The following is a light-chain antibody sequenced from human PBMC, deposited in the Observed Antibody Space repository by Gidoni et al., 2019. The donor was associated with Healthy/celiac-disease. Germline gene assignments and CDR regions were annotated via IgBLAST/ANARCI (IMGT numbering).Light chain of an antibody. V-gene: IGKV1-39*01. CDR3: QQSYSTPFT. J-gene: IGKJ3*01. CDR1: QSISSY. CDR2: AAS. Sequence: DIQMTQSPSSLSASVGDRVTITCRASQSISSYLNWYQQKPGKAPKLLIYAASSLQSGVPSRFSGSGAGTYFTLTISRLQPEDFATYYCQQSYSTPFTFGPGTKVEIK.